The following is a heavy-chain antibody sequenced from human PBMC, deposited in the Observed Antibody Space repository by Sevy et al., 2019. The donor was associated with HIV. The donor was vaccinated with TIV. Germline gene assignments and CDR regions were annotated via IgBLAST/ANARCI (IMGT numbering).Heavy chain of an antibody. Sequence: LSLTCAASGFSYSSYGMHWVRQAPGKGLEWVAYIQYDGSNKGYADSVKGRFTISRDNSKNTLDLQMNSLRVEDTAVYYCVKEGGGEGGDHWCQGTLVTVSS. CDR2: IQYDGSNK. CDR1: GFSYSSYG. CDR3: VKEGGGEGGDH. D-gene: IGHD2-21*01. J-gene: IGHJ4*02. V-gene: IGHV3-30*02.